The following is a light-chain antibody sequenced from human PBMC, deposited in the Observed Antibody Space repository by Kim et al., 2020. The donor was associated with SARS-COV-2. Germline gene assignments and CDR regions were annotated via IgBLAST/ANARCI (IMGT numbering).Light chain of an antibody. Sequence: SRAQWISCACTVTSADVGGYNLVSGYQQRPGKAPKLMIYKGRKRPPGVANRFSGSKSGNTASLAISGLQAEDEADYFCNSYAGSVVFGGGTQLTVL. CDR3: NSYAGSVV. J-gene: IGLJ2*01. CDR2: KGR. CDR1: SADVGGYNL. V-gene: IGLV2-23*01.